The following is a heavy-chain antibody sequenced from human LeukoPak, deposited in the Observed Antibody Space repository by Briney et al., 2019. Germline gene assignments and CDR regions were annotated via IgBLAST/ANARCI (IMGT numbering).Heavy chain of an antibody. CDR2: IYYSGST. V-gene: IGHV4-39*07. J-gene: IGHJ4*02. Sequence: SETLSLTCTVSGGSISSSSYYWGWIRQPPGKGLEWIGSIYYSGSTYYNPSLKSRVTISVDTSKNQFSLKLSSVTAADTAVYYCARVIGATWGLPYYFDYWGQGTLVTVSS. CDR3: ARVIGATWGLPYYFDY. D-gene: IGHD3-16*01. CDR1: GGSISSSSYY.